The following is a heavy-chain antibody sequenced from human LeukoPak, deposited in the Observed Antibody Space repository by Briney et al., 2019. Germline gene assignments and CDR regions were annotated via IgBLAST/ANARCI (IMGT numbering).Heavy chain of an antibody. CDR3: AKPHFDY. Sequence: PGGSLRLSCAASGFTFSSYGMSWVRQAPGKGLEWVSAITATSSSTHDADSVQGRFTISRDNSKNTLYLQMNSLRGDDTAVYYCAKPHFDYWGQGTLVTVSS. CDR1: GFTFSSYG. J-gene: IGHJ4*02. V-gene: IGHV3-23*01. CDR2: ITATSSST.